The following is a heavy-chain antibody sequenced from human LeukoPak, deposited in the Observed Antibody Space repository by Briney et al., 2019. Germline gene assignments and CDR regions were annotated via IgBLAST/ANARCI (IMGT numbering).Heavy chain of an antibody. CDR3: ARDWGWELLRAFDI. CDR2: INWNGGST. D-gene: IGHD1-26*01. CDR1: GFTFDDYG. Sequence: GGSLRLSCAASGFTFDDYGMSWVRQAPGKGLEWVSGINWNGGSTGYADSVKGRFTISRDNAKNSLYLQMNSLRAEDTALYYCARDWGWELLRAFDIWGQGTMVTVSS. J-gene: IGHJ3*02. V-gene: IGHV3-20*04.